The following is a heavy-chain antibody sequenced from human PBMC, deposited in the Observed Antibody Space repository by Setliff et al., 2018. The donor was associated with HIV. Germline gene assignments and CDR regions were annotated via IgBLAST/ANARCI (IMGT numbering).Heavy chain of an antibody. CDR3: LRARAEWVELHSVPSYFDY. J-gene: IGHJ4*02. V-gene: IGHV4-39*07. Sequence: SETLSLTCTVSGGSISSGSYYWSWVRQPPGKGLEWIGEIYHSGSTNYNPSLKSRVTILVDNSKNQFSLNVNSVTAADTAVYYCLRARAEWVELHSVPSYFDYWGQGTLVTVSS. D-gene: IGHD3-3*01. CDR2: IYHSGST. CDR1: GGSISSGSYY.